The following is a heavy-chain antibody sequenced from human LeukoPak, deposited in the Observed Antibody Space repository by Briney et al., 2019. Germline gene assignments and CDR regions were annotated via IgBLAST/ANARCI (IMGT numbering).Heavy chain of an antibody. D-gene: IGHD5/OR15-5a*01. J-gene: IGHJ4*02. V-gene: IGHV4-39*01. CDR1: GGSISSSSYY. CDR3: ARASVLYYFDY. Sequence: PSETLSLTCTVSGGSISSSSYYWGWIRQPPGKGLEWIGSIYYSGSTYYNPSLKSRVTISVDTSKNQFSLKLSSVTAADTAVYYCARASVLYYFDYWGQGTLVTVSS. CDR2: IYYSGST.